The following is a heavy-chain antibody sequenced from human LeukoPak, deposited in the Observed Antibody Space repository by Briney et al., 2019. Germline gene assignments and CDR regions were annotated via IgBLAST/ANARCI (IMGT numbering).Heavy chain of an antibody. V-gene: IGHV3-11*06. J-gene: IGHJ6*02. CDR1: GFTFSDYY. Sequence: GGSLRLSCAASGFTFSDYYMSWIRQAPGRGLEWVSYISSSSSYTNYADSVKGRFTISRGNAKNSLYLQMNSLRAEDTAVYYCARDRRGYSYGYSRRGMDVWGQGTTVTVSS. CDR2: ISSSSSYT. CDR3: ARDRRGYSYGYSRRGMDV. D-gene: IGHD5-18*01.